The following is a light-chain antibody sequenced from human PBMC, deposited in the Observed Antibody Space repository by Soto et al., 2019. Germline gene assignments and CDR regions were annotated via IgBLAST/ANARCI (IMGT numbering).Light chain of an antibody. CDR3: QHYNNWPPWT. J-gene: IGKJ1*01. V-gene: IGKV3-15*01. CDR2: GAS. Sequence: EIVMTQSPASLSVSTGERATLSCRTSQSVSSNLAWYQQKPGQAPRLLIYGASTRATGIPARFSGSGSGTEFTLTISSLQSEDVAVYYCQHYNNWPPWTFGQGTKVDIK. CDR1: QSVSSN.